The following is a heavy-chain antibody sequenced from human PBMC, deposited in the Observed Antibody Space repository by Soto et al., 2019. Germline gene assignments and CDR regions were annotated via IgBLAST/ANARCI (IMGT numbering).Heavy chain of an antibody. CDR2: INAGSGNT. V-gene: IGHV1-3*01. J-gene: IGHJ5*02. CDR1: GYTFTGFS. CDR3: ARGNSYGSVADP. D-gene: IGHD5-18*01. Sequence: ASVKVSCKASGYTFTGFSLHWVRQAPGQRLEWMGWINAGSGNTNYAQKLQGRVTMTTDTSTSTAYMELRSLRSDDTAVYYCARGNSYGSVADPRGQGTLVTVSS.